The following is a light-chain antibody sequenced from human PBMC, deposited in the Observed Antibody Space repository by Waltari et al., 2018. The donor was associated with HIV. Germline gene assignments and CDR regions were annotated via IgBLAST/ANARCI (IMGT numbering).Light chain of an antibody. J-gene: IGKJ1*01. CDR2: KTS. CDR1: QSVSSW. V-gene: IGKV1-5*03. CDR3: QQYNDSPLA. Sequence: DIQMTQSPSTLSASVGDRVTITCRASQSVSSWLAWYQQKPGNAPKLLIHKTSTLETGVPSRCSGSGSGTEFTLTISSLQPDDFATYYCQQYNDSPLAFGQGTKVEIK.